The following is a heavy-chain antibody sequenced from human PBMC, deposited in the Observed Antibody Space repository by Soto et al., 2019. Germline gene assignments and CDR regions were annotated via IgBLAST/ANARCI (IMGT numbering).Heavy chain of an antibody. J-gene: IGHJ6*02. V-gene: IGHV3-30*18. CDR3: AKDRISGYEYSFSYFYGMAV. D-gene: IGHD5-12*01. Sequence: GGSLRLSCAASGFTFGSYGMHWVRQAPGKGLEWVTMISYDGISKYYEDSVKGRFTVSRDNTNDTLVLQMNTLRVEDTAVYYCAKDRISGYEYSFSYFYGMAVWGQGTTVTVSS. CDR1: GFTFGSYG. CDR2: ISYDGISK.